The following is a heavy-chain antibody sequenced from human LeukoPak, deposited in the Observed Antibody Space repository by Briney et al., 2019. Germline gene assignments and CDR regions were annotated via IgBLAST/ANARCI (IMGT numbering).Heavy chain of an antibody. CDR2: ISRAGDRT. Sequence: GGSLRLSCAGSGFIFSSYDMGWVRQAPGKGLEWVSSISRAGDRTYYEDSVKGRFTFSRDNSRNTMYLQMNSLRAEDTAVYYCARGESFAVDVWGQGTVVTVS. J-gene: IGHJ3*01. V-gene: IGHV3-23*01. CDR1: GFIFSSYD. CDR3: ARGESFAVDV.